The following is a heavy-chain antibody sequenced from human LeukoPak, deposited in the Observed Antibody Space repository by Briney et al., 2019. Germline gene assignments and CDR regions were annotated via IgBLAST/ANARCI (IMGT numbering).Heavy chain of an antibody. CDR3: AKGQELDDGVFDS. Sequence: GGSLRLSCAASGFTFSSIAMTWVRQAPGKGLEWVSTIRGNGDTAYNADSVRGWFAISRDDSKNALFLQMNSLRLEDTAIYYCAKGQELDDGVFDSWGQGTRVTVSS. CDR2: IRGNGDTA. V-gene: IGHV3-23*01. J-gene: IGHJ4*02. CDR1: GFTFSSIA. D-gene: IGHD1-1*01.